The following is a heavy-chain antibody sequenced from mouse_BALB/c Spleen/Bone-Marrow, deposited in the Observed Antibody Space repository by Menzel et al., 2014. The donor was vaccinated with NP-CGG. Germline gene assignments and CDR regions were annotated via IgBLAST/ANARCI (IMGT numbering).Heavy chain of an antibody. CDR1: GFTFSSSG. Sequence: EVKLMESGGGLVQPGGSRKLSCAASGFTFSSSGMHWVRQAPEKGLEWIAYISSDSGAIFYADTVKGRFTISRDNPKNTLFLQMTSLRSEDTAIYFCTRGGNWEDFDYWGQGTTLTVSS. CDR3: TRGGNWEDFDY. V-gene: IGHV5-17*02. CDR2: ISSDSGAI. D-gene: IGHD4-1*01. J-gene: IGHJ2*01.